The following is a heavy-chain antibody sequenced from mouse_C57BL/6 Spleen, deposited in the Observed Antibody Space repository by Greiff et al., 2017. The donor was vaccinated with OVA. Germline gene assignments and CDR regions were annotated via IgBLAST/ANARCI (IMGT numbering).Heavy chain of an antibody. CDR3: ARGGSTVKFAY. J-gene: IGHJ3*01. Sequence: EVKLVESGGGLVQPGGSLKLSCAASGFTFSDYYMYWVRQTPEKRLEWVAYISNGGGSTYYPDTVKGRFTISRDNAKNTLYLQMSRLKSEDTAMYYCARGGSTVKFAYWGQGTLVTVSA. V-gene: IGHV5-12*01. D-gene: IGHD1-1*01. CDR1: GFTFSDYY. CDR2: ISNGGGST.